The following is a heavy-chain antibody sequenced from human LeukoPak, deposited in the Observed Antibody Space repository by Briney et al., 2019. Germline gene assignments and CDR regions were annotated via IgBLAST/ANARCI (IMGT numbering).Heavy chain of an antibody. D-gene: IGHD5-18*01. Sequence: ASVKVSCKASGYTFTSYGISWVRQAPGQGLEWMGWISAYNGNTNYAQKLQGRVTMTTDTSTSTAYMELRSLRSDDTAAYYCARDAEGYSYSYFDYWGQGTLVTVSS. V-gene: IGHV1-18*01. J-gene: IGHJ4*02. CDR3: ARDAEGYSYSYFDY. CDR1: GYTFTSYG. CDR2: ISAYNGNT.